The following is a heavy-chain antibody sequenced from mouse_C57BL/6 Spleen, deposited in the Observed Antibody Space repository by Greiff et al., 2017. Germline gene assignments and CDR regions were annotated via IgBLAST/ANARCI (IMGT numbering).Heavy chain of an antibody. Sequence: EVQLQQSGPELVKPGASVKISCKASGYTFTDSYMNWVKQSHGKSLEWIGDINPNNGGTSYNQKFKGKATLTVDKSSSTAYMELRSLTSEDSAVYYCAREGATMVTTRDAMDDWGQGTSVTVSS. J-gene: IGHJ4*01. CDR3: AREGATMVTTRDAMDD. CDR2: INPNNGGT. CDR1: GYTFTDSY. V-gene: IGHV1-26*01. D-gene: IGHD2-2*01.